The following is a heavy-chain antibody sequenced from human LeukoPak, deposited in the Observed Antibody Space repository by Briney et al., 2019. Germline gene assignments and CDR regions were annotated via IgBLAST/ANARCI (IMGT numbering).Heavy chain of an antibody. V-gene: IGHV3-23*01. Sequence: GSLRLSCAASGFIFSSYAMSWVRQAPGKGLEWVSAISGSGGSTYYADSVKGRFTISRDNSKNTLYMQMNSLRAEDTAVYYCANSYGDYYYYYGMDVWGKGTTLTVSS. D-gene: IGHD4-17*01. CDR1: GFIFSSYA. CDR2: ISGSGGST. J-gene: IGHJ6*04. CDR3: ANSYGDYYYYYGMDV.